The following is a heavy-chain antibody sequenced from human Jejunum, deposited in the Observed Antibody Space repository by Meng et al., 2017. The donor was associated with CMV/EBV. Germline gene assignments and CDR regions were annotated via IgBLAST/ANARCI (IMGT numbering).Heavy chain of an antibody. CDR3: AQLPHQRSTTVTTSY. J-gene: IGHJ4*02. Sequence: SGFRFSDYWMHWVRQAPGKGLVWVSRIKSDGTKTNYADSVKGRFTISRDNAQNTLYLQMNSLGAEDTAVYYCAQLPHQRSTTVTTSYWGQGSLVTVSS. CDR2: IKSDGTKT. V-gene: IGHV3-74*01. D-gene: IGHD4-17*01. CDR1: GFRFSDYW.